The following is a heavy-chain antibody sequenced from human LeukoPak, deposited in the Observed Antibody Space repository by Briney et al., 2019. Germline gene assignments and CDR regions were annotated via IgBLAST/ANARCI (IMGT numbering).Heavy chain of an antibody. V-gene: IGHV4-4*07. CDR1: GGSISSYF. D-gene: IGHD3-3*01. CDR3: ARVSLGDFWSGYPDY. J-gene: IGHJ4*02. Sequence: PSETLSLTCTVSGGSISSYFWSWIRQPAGKGLEWIGRIYTSGTTNYNTTLKSRLTMSVDTSKNQFSLRLSSVTAADTAVYYCARVSLGDFWSGYPDYWGQGTLVTVSS. CDR2: IYTSGTT.